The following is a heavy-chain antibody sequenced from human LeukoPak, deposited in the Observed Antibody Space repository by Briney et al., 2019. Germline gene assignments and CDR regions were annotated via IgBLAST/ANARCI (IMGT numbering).Heavy chain of an antibody. CDR1: GGSISSYY. Sequence: SETLSLTCTVSGGSISSYYWSWIRQHPGKGLEWIGYIYYSGSTYYNPSLKSRVTVSVDTSKNQFSLKLSSVTAADTAVYYCARNSNPKYSVTTFDYWGQGTLVTVSS. CDR3: ARNSNPKYSVTTFDY. J-gene: IGHJ4*02. CDR2: IYYSGST. V-gene: IGHV4-59*06. D-gene: IGHD4-23*01.